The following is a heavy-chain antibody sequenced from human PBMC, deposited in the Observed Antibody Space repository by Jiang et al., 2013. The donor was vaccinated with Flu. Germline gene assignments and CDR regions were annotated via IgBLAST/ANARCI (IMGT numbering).Heavy chain of an antibody. CDR2: ISSRGSYF. V-gene: IGHV3-21*01. CDR3: ATSSSGWYDF. CDR1: GFTFSTYT. J-gene: IGHJ5*01. D-gene: IGHD6-19*01. Sequence: QLVESGGGLVKPGESLRLSCAASGFTFSTYTMNWVRQTPGKGLEWVSSISSRGSYFYYTDSVKGRFTVSRDNAKNSLYLQMNSLRAEDTAVYYCATSSSGWYDFWGQGTLVTVSS.